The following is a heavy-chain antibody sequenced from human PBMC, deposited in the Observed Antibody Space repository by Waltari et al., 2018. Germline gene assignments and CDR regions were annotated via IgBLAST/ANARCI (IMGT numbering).Heavy chain of an antibody. V-gene: IGHV4-59*01. CDR1: GGSISSYY. J-gene: IGHJ4*02. CDR3: ARGGDGENYDYIWGSYREYYFDY. D-gene: IGHD3-16*02. Sequence: QVQLQESGPGLVKPSETLSLTCTVSGGSISSYYWSWIRQPPGQGQEWIGYIYYSGSTNYHPSLKSRVTISVDTSKNQFSLKLSSVTAADTAVYYCARGGDGENYDYIWGSYREYYFDYWGQGTLVTVSS. CDR2: IYYSGST.